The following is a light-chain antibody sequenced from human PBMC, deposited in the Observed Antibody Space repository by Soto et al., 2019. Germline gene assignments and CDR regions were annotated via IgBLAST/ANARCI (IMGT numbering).Light chain of an antibody. CDR2: GAS. Sequence: EIVMTQSPATLSVSPGERATLSCRASQSVSSNLAWYQQKPGQAPRLLIYGASARATGIPARFSGSGSGTEFTLSISSLQSEDFAGYYCQQYNNWPPWTFGQGTKFEIK. CDR3: QQYNNWPPWT. V-gene: IGKV3-15*01. CDR1: QSVSSN. J-gene: IGKJ1*01.